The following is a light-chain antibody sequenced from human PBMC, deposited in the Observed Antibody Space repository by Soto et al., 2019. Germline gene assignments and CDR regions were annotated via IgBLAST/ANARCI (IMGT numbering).Light chain of an antibody. CDR2: TNN. CDR3: QSYDSSLSGSV. J-gene: IGLJ2*01. V-gene: IGLV1-40*01. CDR1: SSNIGAGYD. Sequence: QAVVTQPPSVSGAPGQRVTISCTGRSSNIGAGYDVHWYQQLPGTAPKLLISTNNIRPSGVPDRFSGSKSGTSASLAITGLQAEDEADYFCQSYDSSLSGSVFGGGTKLTVL.